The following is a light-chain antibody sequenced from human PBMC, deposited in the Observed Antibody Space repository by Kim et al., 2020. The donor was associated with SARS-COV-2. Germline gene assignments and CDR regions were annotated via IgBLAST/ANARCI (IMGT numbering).Light chain of an antibody. Sequence: SRFPGQTASITCSGDKLGDKYACWYQQKPGQAPVLVIYQDSKRRSGIPERFSGSNSGNTATLTISGTQAMDEADYYCQAWDSSTGVFGGGTQLTVL. V-gene: IGLV3-1*01. J-gene: IGLJ3*02. CDR3: QAWDSSTGV. CDR1: KLGDKY. CDR2: QDS.